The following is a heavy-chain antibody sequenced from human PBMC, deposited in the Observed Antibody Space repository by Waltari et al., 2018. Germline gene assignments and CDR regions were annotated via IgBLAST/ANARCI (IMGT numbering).Heavy chain of an antibody. V-gene: IGHV1-18*01. CDR1: GYTFTSYG. Sequence: QVKMVQSGAEVKKPGDSVKVSCKTSGYTFTSYGISWVLPAPGQGLVWMGWISAYNGNPNYAQKLQGRVTMTTDTSTSTAYMELRSLRSDDTAVYYCARAKVEMATSHFDYWGQGTLVTVSS. CDR3: ARAKVEMATSHFDY. CDR2: ISAYNGNP. D-gene: IGHD5-12*01. J-gene: IGHJ4*02.